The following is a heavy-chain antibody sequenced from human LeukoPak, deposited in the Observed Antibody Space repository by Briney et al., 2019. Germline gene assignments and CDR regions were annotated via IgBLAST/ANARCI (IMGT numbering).Heavy chain of an antibody. Sequence: PGGSLRLSCAASGFTVSSNYMSWVRQAPGKGLEWVSGISWNSGSIGYADSVKGRFTISRDNAKNSLYLQMNSLRAEDTALYYCAKDHYPMVRGAVDYWGQGTLVTVSS. V-gene: IGHV3-9*01. CDR1: GFTVSSNY. J-gene: IGHJ4*02. CDR2: ISWNSGSI. D-gene: IGHD3-10*01. CDR3: AKDHYPMVRGAVDY.